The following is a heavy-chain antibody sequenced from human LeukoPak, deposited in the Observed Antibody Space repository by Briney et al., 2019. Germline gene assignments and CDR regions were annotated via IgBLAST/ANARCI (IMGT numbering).Heavy chain of an antibody. CDR2: MNGGNGNT. Sequence: ASVKVSCEASVYIFTDYAIHWLRQAPGQRPEWMGWMNGGNGNTKYSQKFQGRITLIRDTSAATAYMELSSLRHDDLAVYYCARGRGTSGSNRDFYYYYYMDVWGKGTTVTVSS. D-gene: IGHD2-15*01. CDR1: VYIFTDYA. CDR3: ARGRGTSGSNRDFYYYYYMDV. V-gene: IGHV1-3*01. J-gene: IGHJ6*03.